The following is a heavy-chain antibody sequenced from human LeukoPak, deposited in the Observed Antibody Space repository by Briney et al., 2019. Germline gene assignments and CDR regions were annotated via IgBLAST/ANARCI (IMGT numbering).Heavy chain of an antibody. CDR3: ARDPYSGYDGFDY. CDR1: GYSISSGSY. CDR2: IHHSGST. V-gene: IGHV4-38-2*02. J-gene: IGHJ4*02. Sequence: SETLSLTCTLSGYSISSGSYWGWIRQPPGKGLEWIGTIHHSGSTYYNPSLKSRVTISVDTSKNQFSLKLSSVTAADTAVYYCARDPYSGYDGFDYWGQGTLVTVSS. D-gene: IGHD5-12*01.